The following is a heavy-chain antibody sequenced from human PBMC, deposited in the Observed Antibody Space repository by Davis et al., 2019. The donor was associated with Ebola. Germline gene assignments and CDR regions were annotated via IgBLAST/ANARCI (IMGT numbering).Heavy chain of an antibody. D-gene: IGHD1-1*01. J-gene: IGHJ6*03. Sequence: GESLKISCAASGFTVSSNYMSWVRQAPGKGLEWVSVIYSGGSTYYADSVKGRFTISRDNSKNTLYLQMNSLRAEDTAVYYCAKDPDNWGPDGYYYYMDVWGKGTTVTVSS. CDR1: GFTVSSNY. V-gene: IGHV3-66*02. CDR3: AKDPDNWGPDGYYYYMDV. CDR2: IYSGGST.